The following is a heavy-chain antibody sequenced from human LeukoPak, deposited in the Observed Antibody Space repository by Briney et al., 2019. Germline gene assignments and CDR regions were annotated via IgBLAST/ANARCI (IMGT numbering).Heavy chain of an antibody. V-gene: IGHV4-59*01. CDR1: GGSISSYY. D-gene: IGHD3-22*01. J-gene: IGHJ4*02. CDR3: ARGPSNYYDSSGYPDY. Sequence: SETLSLTCTVSGGSISSYYWSWIRQPPGKGLEWIGYIYYSGSTNYNPSLKSRVTISVDTSKNQFSLKLSSVTAADTAVYYCARGPSNYYDSSGYPDYWGQGTLVTVSS. CDR2: IYYSGST.